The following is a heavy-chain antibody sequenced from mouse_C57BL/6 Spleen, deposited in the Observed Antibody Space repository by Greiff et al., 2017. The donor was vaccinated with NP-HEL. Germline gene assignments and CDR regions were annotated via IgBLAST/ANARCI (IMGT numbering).Heavy chain of an antibody. J-gene: IGHJ3*01. V-gene: IGHV3-1*01. D-gene: IGHD2-3*01. CDR3: ARGTYDGYWFAY. CDR2: ISYSGST. CDR1: GYSITSGYD. Sequence: EVKLMESGPGMVKPSQSLSLTCTVTGYSITSGYDWHWIRHFPGNKLEWMGYISYSGSTNYNPSLKSRISITHDTSKNHFFLKLNSVTTEDTATYYCARGTYDGYWFAYWGQGTLVTVSA.